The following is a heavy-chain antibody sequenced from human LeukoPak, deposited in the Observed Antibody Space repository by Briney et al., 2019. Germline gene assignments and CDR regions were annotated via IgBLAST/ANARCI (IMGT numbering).Heavy chain of an antibody. CDR3: ARDTDVDTAMPLLEGFDY. J-gene: IGHJ4*02. CDR1: GFTFSSYS. Sequence: QPGGSLRLSCAASGFTFSSYSMNWVRQAPGKGLEWVSYISSSSSTIYYADSVKGRFTISRDNAKNSLYLQMNSLRAEDTAVYYCARDTDVDTAMPLLEGFDYWGQGTLVTVSS. CDR2: ISSSSSTI. D-gene: IGHD5-18*01. V-gene: IGHV3-48*01.